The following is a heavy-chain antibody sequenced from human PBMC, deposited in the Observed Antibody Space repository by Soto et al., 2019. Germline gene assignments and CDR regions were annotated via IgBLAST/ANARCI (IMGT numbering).Heavy chain of an antibody. D-gene: IGHD5-18*01. V-gene: IGHV1-18*01. Sequence: ASVKVSCKASGYTFTSYCISWVRQAPGQGLEWMGWISANNGNTNYAQKLQGRVTMTTDTSTSTAYIELRSLRSDDTAVDYWASRGRTALGPKCFDYWGQGTLVTVSS. CDR1: GYTFTSYC. CDR2: ISANNGNT. CDR3: ASRGRTALGPKCFDY. J-gene: IGHJ4*02.